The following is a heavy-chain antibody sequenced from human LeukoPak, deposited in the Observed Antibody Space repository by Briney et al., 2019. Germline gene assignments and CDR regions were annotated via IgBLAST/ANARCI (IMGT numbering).Heavy chain of an antibody. Sequence: GGSLRLSCAASGFTFSDYTMQWVRQAPGKGLEYVSAISNNGGSTYYANSVKGRFTTSRDNPKNTLYLQMGSLRAEDMAVYYCAREKGGFDIWGQGTMVTVSS. CDR3: AREKGGFDI. CDR1: GFTFSDYT. D-gene: IGHD2-15*01. V-gene: IGHV3-64*01. CDR2: ISNNGGST. J-gene: IGHJ3*02.